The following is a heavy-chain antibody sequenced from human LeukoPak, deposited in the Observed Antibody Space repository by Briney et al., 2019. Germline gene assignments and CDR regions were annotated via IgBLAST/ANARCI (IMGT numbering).Heavy chain of an antibody. Sequence: SETLSLTCTVSGGSISSSSYYWGWIRQPPGKGLEWIGSIYYSGSTYYNPSLKSRVIISVDTSKNQFSLKLSSVTAADTAVYYCARLGMYSSSYDYWGQGTPVTVSS. D-gene: IGHD6-6*01. V-gene: IGHV4-39*01. CDR2: IYYSGST. J-gene: IGHJ4*02. CDR1: GGSISSSSYY. CDR3: ARLGMYSSSYDY.